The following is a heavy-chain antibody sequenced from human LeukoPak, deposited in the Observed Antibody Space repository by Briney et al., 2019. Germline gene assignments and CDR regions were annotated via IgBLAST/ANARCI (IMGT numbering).Heavy chain of an antibody. V-gene: IGHV3-23*01. CDR3: AKDGSRITIFPDAFDI. D-gene: IGHD3-3*01. Sequence: GGSLRLSCAASGFTFSSYAMSWVRQAPGKGLEWVSAISGSGGSTYYADSVKGRFTISRDNSKNTLYLQMNSLRAEDTAVYYCAKDGSRITIFPDAFDIWGQGTMVTVSS. CDR2: ISGSGGST. CDR1: GFTFSSYA. J-gene: IGHJ3*02.